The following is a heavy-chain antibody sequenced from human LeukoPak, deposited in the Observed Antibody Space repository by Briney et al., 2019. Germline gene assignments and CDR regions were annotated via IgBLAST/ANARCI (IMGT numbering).Heavy chain of an antibody. CDR3: ARDLITIFGVVIRMAFDI. J-gene: IGHJ3*02. CDR2: ISSSSYI. CDR1: GFTFSSYS. D-gene: IGHD3-3*01. V-gene: IGHV3-21*01. Sequence: GGSLRLSCAASGFTFSSYSMNWVRQAPGKGLEWVSSISSSSYIYYADSVKGRFTISRDNAKNSLYLQMNSLRAEDTAVYYCARDLITIFGVVIRMAFDIWGQGTMVTVPS.